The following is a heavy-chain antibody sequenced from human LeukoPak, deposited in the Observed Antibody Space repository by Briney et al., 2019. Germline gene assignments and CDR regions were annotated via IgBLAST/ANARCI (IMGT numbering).Heavy chain of an antibody. V-gene: IGHV3-9*01. D-gene: IGHD5-18*01. CDR1: GFTFDDYA. J-gene: IGHJ1*01. CDR3: AKDMAGQLWFFQH. CDR2: ISWNSGSI. Sequence: GGSLRLSCAASGFTFDDYAMHWVRQAPGKGLEWVSGISWNSGSIGYADSVKGRFTISRDNAKNSLYLQVNSLRAEDTALYYCAKDMAGQLWFFQHWGQGTLVTVSS.